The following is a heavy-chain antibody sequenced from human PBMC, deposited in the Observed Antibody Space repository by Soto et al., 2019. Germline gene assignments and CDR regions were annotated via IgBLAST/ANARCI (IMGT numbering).Heavy chain of an antibody. CDR2: IWSDGSNK. CDR3: ARGDCSSTSCYPPSDAFDI. Sequence: QVQLVESGGGVVQPGRSLRLSCAASGFTFSSYGMHWVRQAPGKGLEWVAVIWSDGSNKYYADSVKGRFTISRDNSKNTLYLQMNSLRAEDTAVYYCARGDCSSTSCYPPSDAFDIWGQGTMVTVSS. D-gene: IGHD2-2*01. V-gene: IGHV3-33*01. CDR1: GFTFSSYG. J-gene: IGHJ3*02.